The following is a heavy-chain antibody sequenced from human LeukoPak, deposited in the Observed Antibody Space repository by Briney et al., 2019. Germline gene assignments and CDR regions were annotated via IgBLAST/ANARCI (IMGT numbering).Heavy chain of an antibody. Sequence: SETLSLTCDVSGGSISTDDYWWGWIRQPPGKGLEGMAIIFFTGKTHHNPSLRSRAFMPVDTYQNQFSLRLTAVTAADTAVYYCATQMGLGVWALDYWGQGTLVTVSS. J-gene: IGHJ4*02. CDR1: GGSISTDDYW. V-gene: IGHV4-39*01. CDR2: IFFTGKT. D-gene: IGHD5/OR15-5a*01. CDR3: ATQMGLGVWALDY.